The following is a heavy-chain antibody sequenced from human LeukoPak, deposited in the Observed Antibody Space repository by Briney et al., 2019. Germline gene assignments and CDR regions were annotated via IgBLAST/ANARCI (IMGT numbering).Heavy chain of an antibody. Sequence: KPSGTLSLTCAVSGGSISSSNWWSWVRQPPGKGLEWIGEIYHSGSTNYNPSLKSRVTISVDKSKNQFSLKLSSVTAADTAVYYCARDPRPTYYYDSSGYYYYYYGMDVWGQGTTVTVSS. V-gene: IGHV4-4*02. CDR3: ARDPRPTYYYDSSGYYYYYYGMDV. CDR1: GGSISSSNW. D-gene: IGHD3-22*01. J-gene: IGHJ6*02. CDR2: IYHSGST.